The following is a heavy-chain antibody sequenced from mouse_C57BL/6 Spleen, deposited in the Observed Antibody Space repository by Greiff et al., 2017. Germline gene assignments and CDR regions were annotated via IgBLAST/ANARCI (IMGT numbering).Heavy chain of an antibody. J-gene: IGHJ2*01. Sequence: QVQLKESGPELVKPGASVKISCKASGYAFSSSWMNWVKQRPGKGLEWIGRIYPGDGDTNYNGKFKGKATLTADKSSSTAYMQLSSLTSEDSAVYFCARSSYYGSSYEGYWGQGTTLTVSS. V-gene: IGHV1-82*01. CDR1: GYAFSSSW. CDR3: ARSSYYGSSYEGY. CDR2: IYPGDGDT. D-gene: IGHD1-1*01.